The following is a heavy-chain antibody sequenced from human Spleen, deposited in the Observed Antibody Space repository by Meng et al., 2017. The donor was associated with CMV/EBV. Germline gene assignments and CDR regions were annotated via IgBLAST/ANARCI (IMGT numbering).Heavy chain of an antibody. CDR2: INWSGNNI. D-gene: IGHD2-2*01. V-gene: IGHV3-9*01. J-gene: IGHJ6*02. CDR3: TKEKGYCSKTSCFLGGGLDV. Sequence: SLKISCAVSGFTFEDYGMHWVRQGPGKGLEWVSSINWSGNNIEYADSVKGRFTISRDNSKNTPYLQMTSLRADDTALYYCTKEKGYCSKTSCFLGGGLDVWGQGTTVTVSS. CDR1: GFTFEDYG.